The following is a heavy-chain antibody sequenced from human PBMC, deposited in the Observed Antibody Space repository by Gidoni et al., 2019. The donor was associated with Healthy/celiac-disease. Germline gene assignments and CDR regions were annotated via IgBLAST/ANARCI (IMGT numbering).Heavy chain of an antibody. Sequence: EVQLVESGGGLVKPGGSLRLSCAASGFTFSSYSMNWVRQAPGKGLEWVSSISSSSSHIYYADSVKGRFTISRDNAKNSLYLQMNSLRAEDTAVYYCARTGYYDRSGYYPYYFDYWGQGTLVTVSS. CDR1: GFTFSSYS. CDR2: ISSSSSHI. CDR3: ARTGYYDRSGYYPYYFDY. J-gene: IGHJ4*02. D-gene: IGHD3-22*01. V-gene: IGHV3-21*01.